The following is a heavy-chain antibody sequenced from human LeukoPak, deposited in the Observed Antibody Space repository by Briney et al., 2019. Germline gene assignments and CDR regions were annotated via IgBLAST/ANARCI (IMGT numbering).Heavy chain of an antibody. CDR3: ARTTVMAGTQCAFDI. Sequence: SETLSLTCTVSGGSISSGGYYWSWISQHPGKGLEWIGYIYYSGSTYYNPSLKSRVTISVDTSKNQFSLKLSSVTAADTAVYYCARTTVMAGTQCAFDIWGQGTMVTVSS. J-gene: IGHJ3*02. CDR2: IYYSGST. V-gene: IGHV4-31*03. CDR1: GGSISSGGYY. D-gene: IGHD6-19*01.